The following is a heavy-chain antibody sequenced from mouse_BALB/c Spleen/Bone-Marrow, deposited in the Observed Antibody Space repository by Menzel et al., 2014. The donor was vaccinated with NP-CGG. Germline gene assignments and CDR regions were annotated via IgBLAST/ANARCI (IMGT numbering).Heavy chain of an antibody. CDR2: IYPGDGDT. D-gene: IGHD1-1*01. V-gene: IGHV1-87*01. Sequence: QVQLQQSGAELARPGASVKLSCKASGYTFTSYWMQWVKQRPGQGLEWIGAIYPGDGDTRNTQKFKGKATLTADKSSSTAYMQLSSLASEDSAVYYCARNYYYGSSWSAMDYWGQGTSVTVSS. J-gene: IGHJ4*01. CDR1: GYTFTSYW. CDR3: ARNYYYGSSWSAMDY.